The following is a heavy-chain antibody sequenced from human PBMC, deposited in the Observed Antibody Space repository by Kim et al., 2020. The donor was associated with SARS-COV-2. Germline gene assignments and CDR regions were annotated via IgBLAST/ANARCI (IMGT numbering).Heavy chain of an antibody. Sequence: SETLSLTCTVSGGSISSYYWSWIRQPPGKGLEWIGYIYYSGSTNYNPSLKSRVTISVDTSKNQFSLKLSSVTAADTAVYYCARGKGYCSSTSCYTAATGAFDIWGQGTMVTVSS. J-gene: IGHJ3*02. CDR3: ARGKGYCSSTSCYTAATGAFDI. D-gene: IGHD2-2*02. CDR1: GGSISSYY. V-gene: IGHV4-59*13. CDR2: IYYSGST.